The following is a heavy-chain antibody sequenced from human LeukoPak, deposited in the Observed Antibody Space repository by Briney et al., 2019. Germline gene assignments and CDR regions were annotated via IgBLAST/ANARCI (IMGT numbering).Heavy chain of an antibody. D-gene: IGHD6-13*01. J-gene: IGHJ5*02. CDR2: MNPNSGNT. Sequence: ASVKVSCKASGYTFTSYDINWVRQATGQGLEWMGWMNPNSGNTGYAQKLQGRVTMTTDTSTSTAYLELRSLRSDDTAVYYCAREYSSSWYPTPFNWFDPWGQGTLVTVSS. CDR1: GYTFTSYD. V-gene: IGHV1-8*01. CDR3: AREYSSSWYPTPFNWFDP.